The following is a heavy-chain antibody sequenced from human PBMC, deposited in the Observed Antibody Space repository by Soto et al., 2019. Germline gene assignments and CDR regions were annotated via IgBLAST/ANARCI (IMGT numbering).Heavy chain of an antibody. CDR2: INHSGST. Sequence: QVQLQQWGAGLLKPSETLSLTCAVYGGSFSGYYWSWIRQPPGKGLEWIGEINHSGSTNYNPSLKSRVTISVDTSKNQFSLKLSSVTAADTAVYYCARGFYCGGDCYSGWGFDYWGQGTLVTVSS. V-gene: IGHV4-34*01. CDR3: ARGFYCGGDCYSGWGFDY. CDR1: GGSFSGYY. D-gene: IGHD2-21*02. J-gene: IGHJ4*02.